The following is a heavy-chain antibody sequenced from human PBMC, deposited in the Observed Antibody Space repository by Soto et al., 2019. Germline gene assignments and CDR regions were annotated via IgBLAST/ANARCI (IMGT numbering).Heavy chain of an antibody. J-gene: IGHJ6*03. CDR3: AKGRQFVVYSYSYWDA. Sequence: QVQLLQSGAEVKKPGASVKVSCKASGYTFTNYGITWVRQAPGQGLEWMGWISAYNGDTHYTQRLQGRVTMTTDTSRTTANRELGGLDLTDTAVYYWAKGRQFVVYSYSYWDAWGKGTTVTV. CDR2: ISAYNGDT. CDR1: GYTFTNYG. V-gene: IGHV1-18*01. D-gene: IGHD6-6*01.